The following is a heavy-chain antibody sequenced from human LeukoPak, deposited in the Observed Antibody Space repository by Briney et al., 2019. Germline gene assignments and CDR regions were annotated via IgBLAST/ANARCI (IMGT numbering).Heavy chain of an antibody. D-gene: IGHD6-19*01. V-gene: IGHV3-7*03. CDR1: GSTFSIYW. Sequence: GGSLRLSCAASGSTFSIYWMIWVRQAPGKGLEWVATINPDGTEKRYVDSVKGRFTISRDNGKNSLYLQMNSLRAEDTAVYYCVRDDRGIAVGTRDHGAQGTLVTVSS. J-gene: IGHJ4*02. CDR2: INPDGTEK. CDR3: VRDDRGIAVGTRDH.